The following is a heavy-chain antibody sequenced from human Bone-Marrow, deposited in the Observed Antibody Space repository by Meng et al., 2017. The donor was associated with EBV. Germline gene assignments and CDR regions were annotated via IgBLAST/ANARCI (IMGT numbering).Heavy chain of an antibody. D-gene: IGHD3-10*01. Sequence: QLVGAGXXLVKPGVSLRLSCAASGFSFSSYSMNWVRQAPGTGLEWVSSISSSSSCIYYADSVKGRFTISRDNAKNSLYLQMNSLRAEDTAVYYCARGMVRDHLGYWGQGTLVTVSS. CDR2: ISSSSSCI. CDR3: ARGMVRDHLGY. J-gene: IGHJ4*02. CDR1: GFSFSSYS. V-gene: IGHV3-21*01.